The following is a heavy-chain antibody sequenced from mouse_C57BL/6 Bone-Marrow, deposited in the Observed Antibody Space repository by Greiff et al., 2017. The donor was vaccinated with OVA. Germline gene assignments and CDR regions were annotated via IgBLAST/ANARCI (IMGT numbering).Heavy chain of an antibody. D-gene: IGHD2-4*01. CDR2: IYPGDGAT. Sequence: QVQLKQSGPELVKPGASVKISCKASGYAFSSSWMHWVKQRPGKGLEWIGRIYPGDGATNYNGKFKGKATLTADKSSSTAYMQLSSLTSEDSAVYFCAALYDYEGEAWFAYWGQGTLVTVSA. J-gene: IGHJ3*01. V-gene: IGHV1-82*01. CDR3: AALYDYEGEAWFAY. CDR1: GYAFSSSW.